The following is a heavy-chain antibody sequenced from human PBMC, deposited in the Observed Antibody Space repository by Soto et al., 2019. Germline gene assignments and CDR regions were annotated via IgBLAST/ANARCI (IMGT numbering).Heavy chain of an antibody. CDR1: GFTFDDYA. V-gene: IGHV3-9*01. Sequence: EVQLVESGGGLVQPGRSLRLSCAASGFTFDDYAMHWVRQAPGKGLEWVSGISWNSGSIGYADSVKGRFTISRDNAKNSLYLQMNSLRAEDTALYYCAKSLMRTYYDILTGYSGSAFDIWGQGTMVTVSS. J-gene: IGHJ3*02. CDR3: AKSLMRTYYDILTGYSGSAFDI. D-gene: IGHD3-9*01. CDR2: ISWNSGSI.